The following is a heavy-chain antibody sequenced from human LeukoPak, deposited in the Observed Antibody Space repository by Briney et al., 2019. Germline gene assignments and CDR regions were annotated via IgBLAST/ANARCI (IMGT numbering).Heavy chain of an antibody. Sequence: PSETLSLTCTVSGGSISSSSYYWGWIRQPPGKGLEWIGSIYYSGSTYYNPSLKSRVTISVDTSKNQFSPKLSSVTAADTAVYYCARPQGPLWEDAFDIWGQGTMVTVSS. J-gene: IGHJ3*02. CDR1: GGSISSSSYY. D-gene: IGHD3-10*01. CDR3: ARPQGPLWEDAFDI. V-gene: IGHV4-39*07. CDR2: IYYSGST.